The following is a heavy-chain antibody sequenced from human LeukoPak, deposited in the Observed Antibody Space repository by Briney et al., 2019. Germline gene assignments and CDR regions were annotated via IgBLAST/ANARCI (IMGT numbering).Heavy chain of an antibody. D-gene: IGHD3-3*01. CDR3: ASTLRFLPYRRFDY. CDR1: GGSLISSNYY. V-gene: IGHV4-39*01. CDR2: IYQGGSGSS. Sequence: SETLSLTCSVSGGSLISSNYYWGWIRQPPGKGLEWIGSIYQGGSGSSYYNPSLKSRVTISGDTSKNQFFLRLSSVTAADTAVYYCASTLRFLPYRRFDYWGQGTLVTVPS. J-gene: IGHJ4*02.